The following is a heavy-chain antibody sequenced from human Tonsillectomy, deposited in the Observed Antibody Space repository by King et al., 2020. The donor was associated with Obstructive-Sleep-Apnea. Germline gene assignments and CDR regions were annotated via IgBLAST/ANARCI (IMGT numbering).Heavy chain of an antibody. Sequence: VQLVESGGGVVQPGRSLRLSCAASGFTFSSYAMHWVRQAPGKGLEWVAVISYDGSNKYYADSVKGRFTISRDNSKNTLYLQMNSLRAEDTAVYYCARGPPKHRFRYCSGGSCYHGQYYYYYGMDVWGQGTTVTVSS. CDR1: GFTFSSYA. J-gene: IGHJ6*02. CDR2: ISYDGSNK. V-gene: IGHV3-30-3*01. D-gene: IGHD2-15*01. CDR3: ARGPPKHRFRYCSGGSCYHGQYYYYYGMDV.